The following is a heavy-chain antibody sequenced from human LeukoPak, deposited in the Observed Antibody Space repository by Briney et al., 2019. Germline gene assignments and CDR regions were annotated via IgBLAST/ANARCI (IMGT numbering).Heavy chain of an antibody. CDR1: GGSFSGYY. D-gene: IGHD1-1*01. Sequence: PSETLSLTCAVYGGSFSGYYWSWIRQPPGKGLEWIGEINHSGSTNYNPSLKSRVTISVDTSKNQFSLKLTSVTAADTAVYYCARRSTKENGFDFWGQGTLVTVSS. J-gene: IGHJ4*02. V-gene: IGHV4-34*01. CDR2: INHSGST. CDR3: ARRSTKENGFDF.